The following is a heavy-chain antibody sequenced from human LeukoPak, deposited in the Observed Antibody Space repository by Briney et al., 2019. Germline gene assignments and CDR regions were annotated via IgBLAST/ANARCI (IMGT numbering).Heavy chain of an antibody. CDR3: ARVWGVGDY. V-gene: IGHV3-48*02. D-gene: IGHD3-10*01. J-gene: IGHJ4*02. CDR2: ISSSSTTI. Sequence: GGSLRLSCAASGFTFSGYGMNWVRQAPGKGLEWVSYISSSSTTIHDADSVKGRFTISRDNAKNSLYLQMNSLRDEDTAVYYCARVWGVGDYWGQGTLVTVSS. CDR1: GFTFSGYG.